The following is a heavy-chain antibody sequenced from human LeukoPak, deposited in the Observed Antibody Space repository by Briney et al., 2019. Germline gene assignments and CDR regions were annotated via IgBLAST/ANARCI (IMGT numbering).Heavy chain of an antibody. D-gene: IGHD4/OR15-4a*01. CDR2: IYSGGST. V-gene: IGHV3-53*01. CDR3: ARVAKGLGFDY. CDR1: GFTVSYNY. Sequence: GGSLRLSCAASGFTVSYNYMRWVRQAPGKGLGWGSVIYSGGSTYYADSVKGRFIIPSDNSKNTLYLQMNSLRAEDTAVYYWARVAKGLGFDYWGQGTLVTVSS. J-gene: IGHJ4*02.